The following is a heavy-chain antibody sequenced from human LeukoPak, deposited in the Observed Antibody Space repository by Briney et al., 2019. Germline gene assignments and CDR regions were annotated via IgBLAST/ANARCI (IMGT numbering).Heavy chain of an antibody. CDR1: GFTFSNFG. J-gene: IGHJ3*02. D-gene: IGHD3-22*01. Sequence: GGSLRLSCAASGFTFSNFGISWVRQAPGKGLEWVSVISGSGGSTYYADSVKGRFTISRDNSKNTLYLQMNSLRAEDTAVYYCAKDMTYDSSGYYYDAFDIWGQGTMVTVSS. V-gene: IGHV3-23*01. CDR3: AKDMTYDSSGYYYDAFDI. CDR2: ISGSGGST.